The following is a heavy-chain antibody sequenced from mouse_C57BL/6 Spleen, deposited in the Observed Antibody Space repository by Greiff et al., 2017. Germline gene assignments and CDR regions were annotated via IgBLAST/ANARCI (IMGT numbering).Heavy chain of an antibody. Sequence: QVQLKQPGAELVMPGASVKLSCKASGYTFTSYWMHWVKQRPGQGLEWIGEIDPSDSYTNYNQKFKGKSTLTVDKSSSTAYMQLSSLTSEDSAVYYCARSITTVPRAMDYWGQGTSVTVSS. V-gene: IGHV1-69*01. CDR1: GYTFTSYW. CDR2: IDPSDSYT. CDR3: ARSITTVPRAMDY. D-gene: IGHD1-1*01. J-gene: IGHJ4*01.